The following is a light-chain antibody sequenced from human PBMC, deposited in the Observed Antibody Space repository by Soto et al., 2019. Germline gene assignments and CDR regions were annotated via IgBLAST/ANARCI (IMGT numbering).Light chain of an antibody. CDR2: LGS. CDR3: MQALQTPT. V-gene: IGKV2-28*01. CDR1: QSLLHSNGYNY. Sequence: IVMTQSPLSLPVTPGEPASISYRSSQSLLHSNGYNYLDWYLQKPGQSPQLLIYLGSNRASGVPDRFSGSGSGTDFTLKISRVEAEDVGVYYCMQALQTPTFGQGTKLEIK. J-gene: IGKJ2*01.